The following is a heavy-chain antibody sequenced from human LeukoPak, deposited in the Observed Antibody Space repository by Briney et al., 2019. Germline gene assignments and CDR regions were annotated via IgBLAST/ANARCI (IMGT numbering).Heavy chain of an antibody. J-gene: IGHJ4*02. D-gene: IGHD5-12*01. CDR1: GGSISGYY. V-gene: IGHV4-4*07. CDR3: ARVSGKDWKSFNDY. Sequence: PSETLSLTCTVSGGSISGYYWSWIRQPAGKGLEWIGRIYTSGSTNYNPSLKSRVTISVDTSKNQFSLKLSSVTAADTAVYYCARVSGKDWKSFNDYWGQGPLVPVSS. CDR2: IYTSGST.